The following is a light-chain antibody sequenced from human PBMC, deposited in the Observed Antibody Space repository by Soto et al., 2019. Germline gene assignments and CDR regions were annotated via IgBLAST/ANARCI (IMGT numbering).Light chain of an antibody. CDR1: QSISSY. CDR3: QQCSNWPRT. J-gene: IGKJ4*02. Sequence: EIRLTQSPAAVSLSAGERATLFCRASQSISSYLDWCQQKPGQAPRLLIYAASNMPTGIPARFSGSGSGTDFSLTISCLQPEDFAVYYCQQCSNWPRTFGEGGK. CDR2: AAS. V-gene: IGKV3-11*01.